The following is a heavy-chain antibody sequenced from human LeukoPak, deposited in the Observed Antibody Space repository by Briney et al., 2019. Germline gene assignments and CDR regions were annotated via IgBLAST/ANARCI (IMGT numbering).Heavy chain of an antibody. V-gene: IGHV4-39*02. D-gene: IGHD4-17*01. CDR3: ARDDYGDYAWFDP. Sequence: SETLSLTCTVSGGSISSTGYYWGWIRQPPGKGLEWIGSISYTGNTYHNPSLKSRVTISVDTSKNQFSLKLSSVTAADTAVYYCARDDYGDYAWFDPWGQGTLVTVSS. CDR2: ISYTGNT. J-gene: IGHJ5*02. CDR1: GGSISSTGYY.